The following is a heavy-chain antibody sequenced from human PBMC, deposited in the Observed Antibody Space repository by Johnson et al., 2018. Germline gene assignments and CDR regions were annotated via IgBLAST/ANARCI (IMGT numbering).Heavy chain of an antibody. V-gene: IGHV1-46*01. CDR2: INPSGGST. CDR1: GYTFTNYY. Sequence: QVQLVQSGAEVKKPGASVTVSCKASGYTFTNYYMHWVRQAPGQGLEWMGIINPSGGSTNYAQKFQGRVTLTRDTSTSTVYMEMSSLRYEDPAVYYCASPVGLTDAFDLWGQGTMVTVDS. D-gene: IGHD1-26*01. CDR3: ASPVGLTDAFDL. J-gene: IGHJ3*01.